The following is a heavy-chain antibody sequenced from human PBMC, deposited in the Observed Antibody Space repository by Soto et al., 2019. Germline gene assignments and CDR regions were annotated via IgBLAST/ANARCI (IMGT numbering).Heavy chain of an antibody. V-gene: IGHV1-69*13. Sequence: SVKVSCKASGGTFSSYAISWVRQAPGQGLEWMGGIIPIFGTANYAQKFQGRVTITADESTSTAYMGLSSLRSEDTAVYYCARPYSSSKYNWFDPWGQGTLVTVSS. J-gene: IGHJ5*02. D-gene: IGHD6-6*01. CDR1: GGTFSSYA. CDR2: IIPIFGTA. CDR3: ARPYSSSKYNWFDP.